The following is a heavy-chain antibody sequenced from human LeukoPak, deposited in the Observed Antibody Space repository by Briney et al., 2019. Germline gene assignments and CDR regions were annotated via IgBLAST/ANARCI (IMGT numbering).Heavy chain of an antibody. D-gene: IGHD1-26*01. CDR1: GDSVSSSSAP. Sequence: SQTLSLTCAISGDSVSSSSAPWNWIRQSPSRGLEWLGRTYYKSKWYNDYAVSVKSRITINSDTSKNQFSLQLSSVTPEDTAVYYCARVSSPWSPRDAFDIWGQGTVVTVSS. V-gene: IGHV6-1*01. J-gene: IGHJ3*02. CDR3: ARVSSPWSPRDAFDI. CDR2: TYYKSKWYN.